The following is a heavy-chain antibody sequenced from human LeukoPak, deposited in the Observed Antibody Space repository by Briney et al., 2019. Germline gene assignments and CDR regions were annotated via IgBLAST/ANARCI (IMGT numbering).Heavy chain of an antibody. V-gene: IGHV4-34*01. Sequence: SETLSLTCAVYGGSFSGYYWSRIRQPPGKGLEWSGEINHSGSTNYNPSLKSRVTISVDTSKNQFSLKLSSVTAADTAVYYCASGLGWTGNSYWGQGTLVTVSS. CDR3: ASGLGWTGNSY. CDR2: INHSGST. J-gene: IGHJ4*02. D-gene: IGHD3/OR15-3a*01. CDR1: GGSFSGYY.